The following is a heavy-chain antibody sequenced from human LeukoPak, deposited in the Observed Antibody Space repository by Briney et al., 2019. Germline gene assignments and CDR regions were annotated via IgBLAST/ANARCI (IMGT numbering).Heavy chain of an antibody. Sequence: SETLSLTCTVSGGSISSGGYYWSWIRQHPGKGLEWIGYIYYSGSTYYNPSLKSRVTISVDTSKNQFSQKLSSVTAADTAVYYCARDLDYGDYVRAFDIWGQGTMVTVSS. CDR1: GGSISSGGYY. V-gene: IGHV4-31*03. J-gene: IGHJ3*02. CDR3: ARDLDYGDYVRAFDI. D-gene: IGHD4-17*01. CDR2: IYYSGST.